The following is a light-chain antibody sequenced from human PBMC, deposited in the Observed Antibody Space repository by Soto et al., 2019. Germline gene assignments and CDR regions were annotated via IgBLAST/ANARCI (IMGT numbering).Light chain of an antibody. Sequence: EIVLTQSPGTLSLSPGERATLSCRASQSVSSRDLAWYQQKPGQAPRLLIYATSSRAAGIPDRFSGSGSGTDFTLTISRLEPEDFATYYCQQYDSYSYTFGQGTKLEIK. V-gene: IGKV3-20*01. CDR2: ATS. J-gene: IGKJ2*01. CDR1: QSVSSRD. CDR3: QQYDSYSYT.